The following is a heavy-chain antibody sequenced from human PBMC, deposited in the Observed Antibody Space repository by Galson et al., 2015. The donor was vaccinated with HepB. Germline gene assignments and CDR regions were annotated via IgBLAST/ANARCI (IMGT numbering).Heavy chain of an antibody. V-gene: IGHV1-2*02. D-gene: IGHD4-11*01. Sequence: SVKVSCKASGFTFTGYYMHWVRQTPGQGLEWMGWINPKSGSTFYAQNFRGRVTMTGDTSISTAYMELSRLRSADTAIYYCARDAHSTSSYYYYYYGMDVWGQGTTVTVSS. CDR2: INPKSGST. J-gene: IGHJ6*02. CDR3: ARDAHSTSSYYYYYYGMDV. CDR1: GFTFTGYY.